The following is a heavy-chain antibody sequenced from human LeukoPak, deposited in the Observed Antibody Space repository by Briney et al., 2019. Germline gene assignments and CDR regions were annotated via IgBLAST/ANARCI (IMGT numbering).Heavy chain of an antibody. D-gene: IGHD1-26*01. V-gene: IGHV1-69*04. CDR2: IIPILGIA. CDR3: ARDPAGAAGETLFDY. Sequence: SVKVSCKASGGTFSSYTISWVRQAPGQGLEWMGRIIPILGIANYAQKFQGRVTITADKSASTAYMELSSLRSEDTAVYYCARDPAGAAGETLFDYWGQGTLVTVSS. CDR1: GGTFSSYT. J-gene: IGHJ4*02.